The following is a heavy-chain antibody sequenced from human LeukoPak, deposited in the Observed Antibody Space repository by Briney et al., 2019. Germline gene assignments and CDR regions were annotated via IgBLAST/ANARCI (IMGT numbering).Heavy chain of an antibody. J-gene: IGHJ4*02. CDR3: ARDIAVAGTGGLFDY. CDR2: INPNSGGT. D-gene: IGHD6-19*01. Sequence: ASVKVSCKASGYTFTGYYMHWVRQAPGQGLEWMGRINPNSGGTNYAQKFQGRVTMTRDTSISTAYMELSRLRSDDTAVYYCARDIAVAGTGGLFDYWGQGTLVTVSS. CDR1: GYTFTGYY. V-gene: IGHV1-2*06.